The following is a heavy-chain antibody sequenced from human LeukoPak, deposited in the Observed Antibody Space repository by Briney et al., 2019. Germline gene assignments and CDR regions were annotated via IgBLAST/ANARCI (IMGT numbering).Heavy chain of an antibody. D-gene: IGHD1-26*01. CDR2: IYYSGST. CDR1: GGSISSCDYY. J-gene: IGHJ4*02. Sequence: SQTLSLTCTVSGGSISSCDYYWSWIRQPPGKGLEWIGYIYYSGSTYYNPSLKSRVTISVDTSKNQFSLKLSSVTAADTAVYYCATEYSGSLLHYDYWGQGTLVTVSS. CDR3: ATEYSGSLLHYDY. V-gene: IGHV4-30-4*01.